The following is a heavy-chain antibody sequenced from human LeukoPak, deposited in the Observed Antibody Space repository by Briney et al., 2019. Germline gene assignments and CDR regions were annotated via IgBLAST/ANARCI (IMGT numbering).Heavy chain of an antibody. Sequence: GGSLRLSCAASGFTFSRYAMNWVRQAPGKGLEWVSYINTDSSDIHYADSVKGRFTISRDNARNTLYLQLSSLRAEDSAVYYCARDTFHPGLIDSWGQGTLVTVSP. CDR2: INTDSSDI. J-gene: IGHJ4*02. D-gene: IGHD2-21*01. V-gene: IGHV3-21*05. CDR3: ARDTFHPGLIDS. CDR1: GFTFSRYA.